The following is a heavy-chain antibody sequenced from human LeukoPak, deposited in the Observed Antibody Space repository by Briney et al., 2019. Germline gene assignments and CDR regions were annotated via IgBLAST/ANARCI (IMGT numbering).Heavy chain of an antibody. CDR3: AREYCSGGSCSDY. CDR2: ISSSSSYI. CDR1: GFTFSSYS. V-gene: IGHV3-21*01. D-gene: IGHD2-15*01. J-gene: IGHJ4*02. Sequence: PGGSLRLSCAASGFTFSSYSMNWVRQAPGKGLEWVSSISSSSSYIYYADSVKGRFTISRDNAKNSLYLQMNSLRAEDTAVYYCAREYCSGGSCSDYWGQGTLVTVSS.